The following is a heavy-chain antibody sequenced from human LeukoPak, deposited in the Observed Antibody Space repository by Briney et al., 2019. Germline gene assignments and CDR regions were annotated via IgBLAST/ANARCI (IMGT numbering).Heavy chain of an antibody. V-gene: IGHV4-59*01. CDR2: IYDSGST. J-gene: IGHJ4*02. CDR1: GGSISSSI. D-gene: IGHD3-16*01. Sequence: SETLPLTCTVCGGSISSSIWSWIRQPPRTRLEWIGQIYDSGSTIFNPPLKSRVTLSVDTSINQISLNLNSVTAAHTTGYYIARERIGGPKAPFYYWGQVTLVTVAS. CDR3: ARERIGGPKAPFYY.